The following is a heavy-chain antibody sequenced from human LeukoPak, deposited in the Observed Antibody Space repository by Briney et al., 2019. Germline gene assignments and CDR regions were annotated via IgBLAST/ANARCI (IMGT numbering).Heavy chain of an antibody. V-gene: IGHV3-74*01. J-gene: IGHJ6*02. CDR3: ARGPYGMDV. CDR1: GFTFSSYW. Sequence: GGSLRLSCAASGFTFSSYWMHWVRQAPGKGLVWVSHINSDGSSTTYADAVKGRFTISRDNAKKTLYLQMNSLRAEDTGVYYWARGPYGMDVWGQGTTVTVSS. CDR2: INSDGSST.